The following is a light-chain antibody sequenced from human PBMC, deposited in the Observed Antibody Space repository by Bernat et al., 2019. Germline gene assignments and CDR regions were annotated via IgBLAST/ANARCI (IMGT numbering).Light chain of an antibody. V-gene: IGLV3-19*01. CDR3: NSRDSSDDLPYV. Sequence: SSELTQDPAVSVALGQTVKITCQGDSLRKYFASWYQQKPGRAPVLVIYGKNNRPSGIPDRFSASRSGTTASLTITGAQAEDEADYYCNSRDSSDDLPYVVGTGTTVTVL. CDR2: GKN. CDR1: SLRKYF. J-gene: IGLJ1*01.